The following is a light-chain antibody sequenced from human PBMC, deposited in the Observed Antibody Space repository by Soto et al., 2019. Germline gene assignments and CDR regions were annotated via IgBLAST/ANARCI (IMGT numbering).Light chain of an antibody. Sequence: DIQMTQSPSTLSASVGDRVTITCRASQSISSWLAWYQQKPGKAPKLLIYKASSLESGVPSRLSGSGSGTEFTLTISSLQPDDFATYYCQQYNIYYTFGQGTKLEIK. CDR2: KAS. CDR1: QSISSW. CDR3: QQYNIYYT. V-gene: IGKV1-5*03. J-gene: IGKJ2*01.